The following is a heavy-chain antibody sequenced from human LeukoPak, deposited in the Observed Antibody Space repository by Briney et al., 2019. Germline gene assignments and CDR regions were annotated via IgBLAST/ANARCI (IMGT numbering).Heavy chain of an antibody. J-gene: IGHJ4*02. CDR1: GFTFSSHS. CDR3: VQKGQVQNNGKPG. D-gene: IGHD1-14*01. CDR2: ISSTSRTT. Sequence: GGSLRLSCAASGFTFSSHSMHWVRQAPGKGLEWVSYISSTSRTTYTADSVKGRFTISRDNSKNTLYLQMNNLRADDTAVYYYVQKGQVQNNGKPGWGQGTLVTVSS. V-gene: IGHV3-48*01.